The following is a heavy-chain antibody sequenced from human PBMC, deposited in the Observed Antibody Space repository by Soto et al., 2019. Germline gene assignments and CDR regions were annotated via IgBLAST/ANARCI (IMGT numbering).Heavy chain of an antibody. CDR2: INHSGST. CDR1: GGSFSGYY. Sequence: SVTLCLPCAVYGGSFSGYYWSWIRQPPGKGLEWNGEINHSGSTNYNPSLKSRVTISVDTSKNQFSMKLSSVTAADTAVYYRARGALVRYSSSSQNNWFDLRPQGTLVTVCS. V-gene: IGHV4-34*01. J-gene: IGHJ5*02. D-gene: IGHD6-6*01. CDR3: ARGALVRYSSSSQNNWFDL.